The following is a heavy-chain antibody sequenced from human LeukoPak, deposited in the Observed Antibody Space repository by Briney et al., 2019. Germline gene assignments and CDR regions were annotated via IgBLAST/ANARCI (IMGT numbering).Heavy chain of an antibody. D-gene: IGHD6-13*01. CDR3: ARVGRAAADSSRYFDY. V-gene: IGHV3-11*04. J-gene: IGHJ4*02. CDR2: MDDSGRII. Sequence: GGSLRLSCAASGFSFIDYYMSWIRQAPGKGLEWVSYMDDSGRIIYYGGSVKGRFTISRDNARNSLFLQMNRLTAEDTVVYFCARVGRAAADSSRYFDYWGQGTLVTVSS. CDR1: GFSFIDYY.